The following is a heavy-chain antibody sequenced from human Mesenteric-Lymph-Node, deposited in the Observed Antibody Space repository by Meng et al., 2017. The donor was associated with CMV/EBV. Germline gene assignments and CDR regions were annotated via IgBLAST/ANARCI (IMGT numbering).Heavy chain of an antibody. V-gene: IGHV1-69*05. Sequence: SVKVSCKASGGTFSSYAISWVRQAPGQGLEWMGGIIPIFGTANYAQKFQGRVTITTDESTSTAYMELSSLRSEDTAVYYCARRPLAASYYYAMDVWGQGTTVTVSS. CDR3: ARRPLAASYYYAMDV. J-gene: IGHJ6*02. CDR2: IIPIFGTA. CDR1: GGTFSSYA. D-gene: IGHD6-13*01.